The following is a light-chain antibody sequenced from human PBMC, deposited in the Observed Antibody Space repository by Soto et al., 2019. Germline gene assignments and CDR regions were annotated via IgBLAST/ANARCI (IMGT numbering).Light chain of an antibody. CDR2: EVN. CDR3: NSQTRSGIRV. V-gene: IGLV2-14*01. CDR1: SSDVGGSNH. Sequence: QSVLAQPASVSGSPGQSITISCTGTSSDVGGSNHVSWYQHHPGKVPKVIIYEVNFRPSGVSNRFSGSKSGYTASLTISGLQAEDEADYYCNSQTRSGIRVFGTGTKAPS. J-gene: IGLJ1*01.